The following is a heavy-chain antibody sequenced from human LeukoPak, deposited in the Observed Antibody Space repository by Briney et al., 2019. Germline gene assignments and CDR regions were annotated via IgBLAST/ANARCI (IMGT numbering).Heavy chain of an antibody. D-gene: IGHD2-2*01. Sequence: ASVKVSCKASGYTFTSYYMHWVRQAPGQGLEWMGIINPSGGTTSSAQKFQGRVTMTRDTSTSTVYMELSSLRSEDTAVYYCARDPYCSSISCPAYFDYWGQGTLVTVSS. CDR2: INPSGGTT. V-gene: IGHV1-46*01. CDR1: GYTFTSYY. CDR3: ARDPYCSSISCPAYFDY. J-gene: IGHJ4*02.